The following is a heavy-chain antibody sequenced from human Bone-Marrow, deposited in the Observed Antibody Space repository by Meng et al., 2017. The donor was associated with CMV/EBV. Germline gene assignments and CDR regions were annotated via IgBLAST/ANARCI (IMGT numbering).Heavy chain of an antibody. Sequence: SGITFSSYWMHWVRQAPGKGLVWVSRINSDGRSTDYADSVKGRFTISRDNSKNTLYLQMNSLRAEDTAVYYCARGSFNYYDSSDYFDYWGQGTLVTVSS. CDR2: INSDGRST. D-gene: IGHD3-22*01. CDR1: GITFSSYW. J-gene: IGHJ4*02. V-gene: IGHV3-74*01. CDR3: ARGSFNYYDSSDYFDY.